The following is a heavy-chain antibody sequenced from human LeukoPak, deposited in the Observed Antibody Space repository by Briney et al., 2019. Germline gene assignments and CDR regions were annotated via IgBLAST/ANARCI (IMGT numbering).Heavy chain of an antibody. V-gene: IGHV5-51*01. CDR1: GSSFTSYW. J-gene: IGHJ4*02. CDR2: IYPGDSDT. D-gene: IGHD4-23*01. Sequence: GAPLEISCKGSGSSFTSYWIGWVRQLPGKGLEWMGIIYPGDSDTKYSPSFQGQVTISADKSISTAYLQWSSLKASDTAMYYCARRDYGGKHFDYWGQGTLVTVSS. CDR3: ARRDYGGKHFDY.